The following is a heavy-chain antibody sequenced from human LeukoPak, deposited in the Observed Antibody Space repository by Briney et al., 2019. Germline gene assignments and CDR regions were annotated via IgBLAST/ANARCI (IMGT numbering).Heavy chain of an antibody. J-gene: IGHJ1*01. CDR1: GGSFSGYY. V-gene: IGHV4-34*01. Sequence: SETLSLTCAVYGGSFSGYYWSWIRQPPGKGLEWIGEINHSGSTNYNPSLKSRVTISVDTSKNQFSLKLSSVTAADTAVYYCARGWPGRYDYGDPSGAEYFQHWGQGTLVTVSS. CDR2: INHSGST. CDR3: ARGWPGRYDYGDPSGAEYFQH. D-gene: IGHD4-17*01.